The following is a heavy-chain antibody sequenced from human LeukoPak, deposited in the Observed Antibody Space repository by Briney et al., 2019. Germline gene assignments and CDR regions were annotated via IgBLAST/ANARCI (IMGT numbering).Heavy chain of an antibody. CDR1: GDPINDYF. J-gene: IGHJ4*02. Sequence: SETLSLTCTISGDPINDYFWTWIRQPPGKGLEWIGYIYFNGGAVYNPSLKTRVNISEDMPMNQFSLKSTSVTAADTAVYYCARSRIGYYSSGFDYWGQGILVTVSS. CDR2: IYFNGGA. V-gene: IGHV4-59*01. D-gene: IGHD3-10*01. CDR3: ARSRIGYYSSGFDY.